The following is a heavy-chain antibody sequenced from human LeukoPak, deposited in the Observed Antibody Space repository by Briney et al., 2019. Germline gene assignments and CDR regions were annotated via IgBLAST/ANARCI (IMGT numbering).Heavy chain of an antibody. CDR2: SSAYIGNT. V-gene: IGHV1-18*01. J-gene: IGHJ5*02. CDR1: GYTFTSYG. D-gene: IGHD6-6*01. CDR3: ARDSYSSSFWFDP. Sequence: GASVKVSCKASGYTFTSYGISWLRQAPGQGLEWMGWSSAYIGNTNYAQKLQGRVTMTTDTSTSTAYMELRSLRSDDTAVYYCARDSYSSSFWFDPCGQGTLVTVSP.